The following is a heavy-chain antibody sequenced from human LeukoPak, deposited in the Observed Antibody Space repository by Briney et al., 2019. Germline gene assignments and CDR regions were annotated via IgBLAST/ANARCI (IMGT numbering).Heavy chain of an antibody. J-gene: IGHJ4*02. CDR2: INHSGST. CDR3: ASLLYHPGSYYDFWSGYYTPYFDY. CDR1: GGSFSGYY. D-gene: IGHD3-3*01. Sequence: SETLSLTCAVYGGSFSGYYWSWIRQPPGKGLDWIGEINHSGSTNYNPSLKSRVTISVDTSKNQFSLKLSSVTAADTAVYYCASLLYHPGSYYDFWSGYYTPYFDYWGQGTLVTVSS. V-gene: IGHV4-34*01.